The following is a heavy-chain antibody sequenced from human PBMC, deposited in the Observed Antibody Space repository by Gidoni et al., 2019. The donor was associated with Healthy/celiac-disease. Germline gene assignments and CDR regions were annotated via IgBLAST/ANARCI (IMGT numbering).Heavy chain of an antibody. V-gene: IGHV3-33*01. CDR3: ARDNRFLGYCSGGSCKSYYYYYYMDV. D-gene: IGHD2-15*01. J-gene: IGHJ6*03. CDR1: GCTFSSYS. CDR2: IWDDGSNK. Sequence: QVQLVESGGGVVQPGRSLRLSCAASGCTFSSYSMHWVSKAPGKGLAWVAVIWDDGSNKYYAASVKGRFPISRDNSKNTLYLQMNSLRAEDTAVYYCARDNRFLGYCSGGSCKSYYYYYYMDVWGKGTTVTVSS.